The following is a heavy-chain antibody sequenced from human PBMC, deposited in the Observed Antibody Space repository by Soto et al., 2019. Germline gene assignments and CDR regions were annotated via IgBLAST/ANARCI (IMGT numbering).Heavy chain of an antibody. V-gene: IGHV1-18*01. Sequence: QVQLVQSGAEVKKPGASVKVSCKASGYTFTSYGISWVRQAPGQGLEWMGWISAYNGNTNYAQKLQGRVTMTTDTSTSTAYMELRSLRSDDTAVYYCARRSYSSSSEYYYYYCGMDVWGQGTTVTVSS. D-gene: IGHD6-6*01. CDR2: ISAYNGNT. CDR1: GYTFTSYG. CDR3: ARRSYSSSSEYYYYYCGMDV. J-gene: IGHJ6*02.